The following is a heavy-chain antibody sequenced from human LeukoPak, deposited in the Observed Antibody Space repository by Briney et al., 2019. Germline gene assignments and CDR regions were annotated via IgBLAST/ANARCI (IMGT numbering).Heavy chain of an antibody. CDR3: ARGPRGILTGYYFDY. V-gene: IGHV3-66*01. J-gene: IGHJ4*02. Sequence: PGGSLRLSCAASGFTVSSNYMSWVRQAPGKGLEWVSVIYSGGSTYYAGSVKGRFTISRDNSKNTLYLQMNSLRAEDTAVYYCARGPRGILTGYYFDYWGQGTLVTVSS. D-gene: IGHD3-9*01. CDR1: GFTVSSNY. CDR2: IYSGGST.